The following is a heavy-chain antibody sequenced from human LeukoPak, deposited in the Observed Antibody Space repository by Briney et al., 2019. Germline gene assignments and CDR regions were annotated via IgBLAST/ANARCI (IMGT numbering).Heavy chain of an antibody. J-gene: IGHJ4*02. CDR2: ISSRYNII. Sequence: GGSLRLSCAASGFTFSDYNMIWFRQAPGKGLECISFISSRYNIINYADSVKGRCTIPRDNAENSLYPQLNSLRVEDTAVYYCARGHSDYDFRLYWGQGTLATVSS. CDR3: ARGHSDYDFRLY. V-gene: IGHV3-48*01. D-gene: IGHD5-12*01. CDR1: GFTFSDYN.